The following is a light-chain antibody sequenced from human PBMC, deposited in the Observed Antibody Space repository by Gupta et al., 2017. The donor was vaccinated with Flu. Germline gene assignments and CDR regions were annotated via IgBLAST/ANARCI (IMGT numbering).Light chain of an antibody. V-gene: IGLV2-14*03. CDR2: EVS. J-gene: IGLJ2*01. CDR3: SSYARTNTVVV. CDR1: SSDIGSSDY. Sequence: IAISCTGSSSDIGSSDYVSWYQQHPGKAHKLIRFEVSRRPGGISDRFSGSKSGDTASLTISGLLAEDEAFYYCSSYARTNTVVVFGGGTKLTVL.